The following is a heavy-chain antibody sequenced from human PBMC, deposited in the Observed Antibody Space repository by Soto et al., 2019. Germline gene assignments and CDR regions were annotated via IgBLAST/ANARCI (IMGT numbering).Heavy chain of an antibody. J-gene: IGHJ4*02. D-gene: IGHD3-3*01. CDR2: ISYSGST. V-gene: IGHV4-59*01. CDR1: GGSISGYY. Sequence: PSETLSLTCAVSGGSISGYYWSWIRQPPGKGLEWIGYISYSGSTDYNPSLKSRVTISVDTSRNQFSLKLTSVTAADTAVYYCARNDFWSGYYNYWGQGTPVTVSS. CDR3: ARNDFWSGYYNY.